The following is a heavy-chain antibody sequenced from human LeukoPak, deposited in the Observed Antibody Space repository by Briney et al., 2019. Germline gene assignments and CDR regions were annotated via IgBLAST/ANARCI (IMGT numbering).Heavy chain of an antibody. D-gene: IGHD5-18*01. CDR1: GCTFSDSS. CDR3: ARNLSTADDY. CDR2: ISSSSTTI. J-gene: IGHJ4*02. Sequence: GGSLRLSCTASGCTFSDSSMNWVRQAPGKGLEWLSYISSSSTTIYYADSVKGRFTIARDDAKNSLYLQMNSPRAEDTAVYYCARNLSTADDYWGRGILVTVSS. V-gene: IGHV3-48*01.